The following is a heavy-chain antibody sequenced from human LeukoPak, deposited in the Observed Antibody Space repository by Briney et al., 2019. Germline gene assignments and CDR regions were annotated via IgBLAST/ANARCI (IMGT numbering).Heavy chain of an antibody. CDR2: IISSSSTI. Sequence: GGSLRLSCAASGFTFSSYSMNWVRQAPGKGLEWVSYIISSSSTIYYADSVKGRFTISRDNAKNSPYLQMNRLRDEDTAVYYCARGGCDYGSQLLSYYYGMDGWGQGTTVTVPS. V-gene: IGHV3-48*02. D-gene: IGHD4/OR15-4a*01. CDR3: ARGGCDYGSQLLSYYYGMDG. J-gene: IGHJ6*02. CDR1: GFTFSSYS.